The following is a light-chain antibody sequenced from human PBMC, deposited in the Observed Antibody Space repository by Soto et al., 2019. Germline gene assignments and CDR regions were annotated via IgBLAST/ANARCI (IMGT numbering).Light chain of an antibody. CDR3: QSYDSSLSGYV. Sequence: QSVLTQPPSVSGAPGQRVTISCIGSSSNIGAGYDVHWYQQLPGTAPKLLIYGNSNRPSGVPDRFSGSKSGTSASLVITGLQAEDEADYYCQSYDSSLSGYVFGTGTKLTVL. J-gene: IGLJ1*01. V-gene: IGLV1-40*01. CDR2: GNS. CDR1: SSNIGAGYD.